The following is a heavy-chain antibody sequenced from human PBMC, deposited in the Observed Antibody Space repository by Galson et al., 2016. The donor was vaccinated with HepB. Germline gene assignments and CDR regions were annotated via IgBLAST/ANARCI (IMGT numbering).Heavy chain of an antibody. D-gene: IGHD3-10*01. CDR2: IYYAGST. V-gene: IGHV4-39*01. CDR1: DGSISNKNYY. CDR3: ARHVPPDSYYWTGKYYNVFDY. Sequence: ETLSLTCSVSDGSISNKNYYWGWVRQSPGKGLEWIGSIYYAGSTYYNPSLKSRVALSVDASHNLFSLRLSSLTAADTAVYYCARHVPPDSYYWTGKYYNVFDYWGQGSLVTVSS. J-gene: IGHJ4*02.